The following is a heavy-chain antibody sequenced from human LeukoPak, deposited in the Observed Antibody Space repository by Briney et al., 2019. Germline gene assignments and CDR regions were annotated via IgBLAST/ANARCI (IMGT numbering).Heavy chain of an antibody. J-gene: IGHJ3*02. CDR1: GFTFSSYA. D-gene: IGHD6-19*01. Sequence: GGSLRLSCAASGFTFSSYAMHWVRQAPGKGLEWVAVISYDGSNKYYADSVKGRFTISRDNSKNTLYLQMNSLRAEDTAVYYCAKLPSGWHDAFDIWGQGTMVTVSS. CDR3: AKLPSGWHDAFDI. V-gene: IGHV3-30-3*02. CDR2: ISYDGSNK.